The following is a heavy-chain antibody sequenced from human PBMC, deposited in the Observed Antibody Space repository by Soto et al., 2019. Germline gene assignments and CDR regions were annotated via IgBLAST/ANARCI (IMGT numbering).Heavy chain of an antibody. D-gene: IGHD2-15*01. J-gene: IGHJ6*02. CDR1: GFTFSNAW. V-gene: IGHV3-15*07. CDR3: ARVPRGVVTPFGGMDV. Sequence: GGYLRLSCAASGFTFSNAWMNWVRQAPGKGLKWVGRIKSKTDGWTKDYAAPVKGRFTISRDDSKNTLYLQMNSLRVEDASVYYCARVPRGVVTPFGGMDVWGQGTSVTVSS. CDR2: IKSKTDGWTK.